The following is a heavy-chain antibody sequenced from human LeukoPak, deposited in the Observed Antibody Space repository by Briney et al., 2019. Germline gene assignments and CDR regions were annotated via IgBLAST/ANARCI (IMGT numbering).Heavy chain of an antibody. V-gene: IGHV4-34*01. CDR1: GGSFSGYY. Sequence: SETLSLTCAVYGGSFSGYYWSWIRQPPGKGLEWIGEINHSGSTNYNPSLKSRVTISVDTSKNQFSLKLSSVTAADTAVYYCARGSFVSLIVVVPAAIRGWFDPWGQGTLVTVSS. J-gene: IGHJ5*02. CDR3: ARGSFVSLIVVVPAAIRGWFDP. D-gene: IGHD2-2*02. CDR2: INHSGST.